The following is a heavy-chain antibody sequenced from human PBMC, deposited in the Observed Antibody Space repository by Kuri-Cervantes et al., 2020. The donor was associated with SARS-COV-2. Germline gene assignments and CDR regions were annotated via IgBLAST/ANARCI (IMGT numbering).Heavy chain of an antibody. CDR2: ISYDGSNK. J-gene: IGHJ4*02. D-gene: IGHD6-19*01. Sequence: GGSLRLSCAASGFTFSSYGMHWVRQAPGKGLEWVAVISYDGSNKYYADSVKGRFTISRDNSKNTLYLQMNSLRAEDTAVYYCARAHNGRAVADFDYWGQGTLVTVSS. CDR1: GFTFSSYG. CDR3: ARAHNGRAVADFDY. V-gene: IGHV3-30*03.